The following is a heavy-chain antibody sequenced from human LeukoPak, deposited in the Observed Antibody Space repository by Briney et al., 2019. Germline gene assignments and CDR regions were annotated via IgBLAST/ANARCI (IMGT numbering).Heavy chain of an antibody. Sequence: PGGSLRLSCAASGFTFSSYSMNWVRQAPGKGLEWVSSISSSSSYIYYADSVRGRFTIPRDNAKTSLYQQINTLRAEHTAVYYCARVGATALFEVQYWGQRTLVTVSS. CDR1: GFTFSSYS. D-gene: IGHD1-26*01. CDR3: ARVGATALFEVQY. J-gene: IGHJ4*02. CDR2: ISSSSSYI. V-gene: IGHV3-21*01.